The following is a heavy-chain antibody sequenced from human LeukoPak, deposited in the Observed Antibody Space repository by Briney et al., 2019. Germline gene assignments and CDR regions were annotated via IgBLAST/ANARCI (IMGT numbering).Heavy chain of an antibody. Sequence: GGSLRLSCAASGFTFSSYVMSWVRQAPGKGLEWVSSVSGSGGDTYYADSVKGGFTISRDNSKNTLTLQMNSQRDEDTAIYYCVNLLVRGVIWPLDYWGQGTLVTVSS. D-gene: IGHD3-10*01. CDR1: GFTFSSYV. CDR2: VSGSGGDT. CDR3: VNLLVRGVIWPLDY. J-gene: IGHJ4*02. V-gene: IGHV3-23*01.